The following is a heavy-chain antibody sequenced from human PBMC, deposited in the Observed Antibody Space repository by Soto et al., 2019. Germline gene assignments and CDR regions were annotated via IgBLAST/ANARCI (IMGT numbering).Heavy chain of an antibody. CDR2: IYTSGST. CDR3: ARYRRDSAAGPFDY. J-gene: IGHJ4*02. V-gene: IGHV4-4*07. Sequence: PSETLSLTCTVSGGSISSYYWSWIRQPAGKGLEWIGRIYTSGSTNYNPSLKSRVTMSVDTSKNQFSLKLSSVTAADTAVYYCARYRRDSAAGPFDYWGQGTLVTVSS. CDR1: GGSISSYY. D-gene: IGHD6-13*01.